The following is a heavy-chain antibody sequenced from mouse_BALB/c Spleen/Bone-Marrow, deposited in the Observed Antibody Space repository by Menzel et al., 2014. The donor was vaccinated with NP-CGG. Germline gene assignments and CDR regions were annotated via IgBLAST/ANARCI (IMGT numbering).Heavy chain of an antibody. V-gene: IGHV5-6-3*01. Sequence: EVQLQESGGGLVQPGGSLKLSCAASGFTFSNYGMSWVRQTPDKRLDLVATINSNGGTTYYPDSVKGRFTISRDNAKNTLYLQMSSLKSEDTAMYFCAGGLYYVAYGPGFAYWGQGTLVTVSA. J-gene: IGHJ3*01. CDR1: GFTFSNYG. CDR2: INSNGGTT. D-gene: IGHD2-13*01. CDR3: AGGLYYVAYGPGFAY.